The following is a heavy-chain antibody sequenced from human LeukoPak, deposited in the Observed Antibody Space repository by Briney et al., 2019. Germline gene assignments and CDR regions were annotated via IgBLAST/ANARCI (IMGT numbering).Heavy chain of an antibody. Sequence: GGSLRLSCAASGFTLSNYAMSWVRQAPGKGLEWVSAISDSGGSTYYTDSVKGRFTISRDNSKNTLYLQMNNLRAEDTALYYCAKERIQLWPTYFDYWGQGTLVTVSS. CDR1: GFTLSNYA. CDR2: ISDSGGST. CDR3: AKERIQLWPTYFDY. V-gene: IGHV3-23*01. D-gene: IGHD1-1*01. J-gene: IGHJ4*02.